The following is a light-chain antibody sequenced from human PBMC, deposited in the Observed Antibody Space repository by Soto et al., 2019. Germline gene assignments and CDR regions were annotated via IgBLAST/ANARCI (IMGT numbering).Light chain of an antibody. CDR2: AAS. CDR1: QSVTSNY. Sequence: EVVLTQSPGTVSLSPGERATLSYRASQSVTSNYLAWYQQKPGQAPRLLIYAASSRATGIPDRFSGSGSGADFSRTISRLEPEDVAVYYCQQYGSSLTWTFGQGTKVEIK. V-gene: IGKV3-20*01. CDR3: QQYGSSLTWT. J-gene: IGKJ1*01.